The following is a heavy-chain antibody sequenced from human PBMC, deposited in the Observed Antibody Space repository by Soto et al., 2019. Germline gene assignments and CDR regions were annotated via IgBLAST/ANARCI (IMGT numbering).Heavy chain of an antibody. CDR3: ANNCNRGFFAH. D-gene: IGHD1-1*01. CDR2: IYYGGST. J-gene: IGHJ5*02. Sequence: PSETLPLTCTVSGDSISTDYWSWIRQSPGKGLEWIGFIYYGGSTNYNPSLKSRVTISVDTPKNQFSLRLGSVTAADTAVYYCANNCNRGFFAHRGQGTLVPVSS. V-gene: IGHV4-59*08. CDR1: GDSISTDY.